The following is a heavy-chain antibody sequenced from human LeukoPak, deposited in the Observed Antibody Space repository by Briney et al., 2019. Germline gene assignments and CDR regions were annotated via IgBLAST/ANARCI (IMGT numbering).Heavy chain of an antibody. Sequence: GGSLRLSCAASGFTFSDYYMSWIRQAPGKGLGGVSYISRSGSTIYYADSVKGRFTISRDNAKNSLYLQMDSLRADDTAVYYCACVSTGTPIDYWGQGTLVTVSS. CDR3: ACVSTGTPIDY. J-gene: IGHJ4*02. D-gene: IGHD1-1*01. CDR1: GFTFSDYY. V-gene: IGHV3-11*04. CDR2: ISRSGSTI.